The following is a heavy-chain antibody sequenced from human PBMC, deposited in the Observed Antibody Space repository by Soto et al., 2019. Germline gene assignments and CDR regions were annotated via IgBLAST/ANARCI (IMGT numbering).Heavy chain of an antibody. CDR1: GGSFSGHS. V-gene: IGHV4-34*01. CDR2: INHSGRV. J-gene: IGHJ5*01. CDR3: STRAYDTNGYYRFDP. D-gene: IGHD3-22*01. Sequence: QVQLQQWGAGLLKPSETLSLTCAVYGGSFSGHSWTWIRQSPGKGLEWIGDINHSGRVNYNPSLKSRVTTALDTSKNQFSLTLSAVTAADTAMYYCSTRAYDTNGYYRFDPWGQGTLVTVSS.